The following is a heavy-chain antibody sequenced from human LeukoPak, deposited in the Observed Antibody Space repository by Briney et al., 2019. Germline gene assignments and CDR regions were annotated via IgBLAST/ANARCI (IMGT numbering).Heavy chain of an antibody. CDR3: ARDNSGWLNDAFDI. D-gene: IGHD6-19*01. J-gene: IGHJ3*02. CDR2: IYYSGST. CDR1: GGSISSYY. V-gene: IGHV4-59*01. Sequence: SETLSLTCTVSGGSISSYYWSWIRQPPGKGLEWIGYIYYSGSTNYNPSLKSRVTISVDTSKNQFSLKLSSVTAADTAVYYCARDNSGWLNDAFDIWGQGTMVTVSS.